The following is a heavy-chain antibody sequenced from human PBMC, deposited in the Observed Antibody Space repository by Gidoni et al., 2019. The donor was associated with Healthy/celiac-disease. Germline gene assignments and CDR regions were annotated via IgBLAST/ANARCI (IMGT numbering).Heavy chain of an antibody. CDR3: AKDKNRYYYGSGSYYPTSFDY. V-gene: IGHV3-30*18. Sequence: QVQLVDSGGGVVQPGGSLRLCCAASGFTFSRYGMHWVRQAPGKGLEWVAVISYDGSNKYDADSVKGRFTSTRDNSKNTLYQQMNSLRAEDTAVYYGAKDKNRYYYGSGSYYPTSFDYWGQGTLVTVSS. D-gene: IGHD3-10*01. J-gene: IGHJ4*02. CDR1: GFTFSRYG. CDR2: ISYDGSNK.